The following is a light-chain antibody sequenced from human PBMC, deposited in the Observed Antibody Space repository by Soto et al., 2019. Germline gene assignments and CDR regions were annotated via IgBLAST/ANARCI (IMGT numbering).Light chain of an antibody. V-gene: IGKV3-20*01. CDR3: QQSYSSPPT. CDR2: GAS. J-gene: IGKJ1*01. CDR1: QTVFSNY. Sequence: EIVLTQSPGTLSLSPGERATLSCRATQTVFSNYIGWYQQKPGQAPRRLIFGASIRATGIPDRFSGSRSGPDFTLTISSLQPEDFATYYCQQSYSSPPTFGQGTKVDIK.